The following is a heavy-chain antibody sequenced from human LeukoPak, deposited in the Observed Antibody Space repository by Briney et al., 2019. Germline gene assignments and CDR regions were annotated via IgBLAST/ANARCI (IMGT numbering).Heavy chain of an antibody. J-gene: IGHJ4*02. CDR2: ISAYNGNT. CDR3: ARGHCSSTGCYTDYFDY. V-gene: IGHV1-18*01. CDR1: GYTFTSYG. Sequence: ASVKVSCKASGYTFTSYGISWVRQAPGQGLEWMGWISAYNGNTNYAQKLQGRVTMTTDTSTSTAYMELRSLRSDDTAVYYCARGHCSSTGCYTDYFDYWGQGTLVTVSS. D-gene: IGHD2-2*02.